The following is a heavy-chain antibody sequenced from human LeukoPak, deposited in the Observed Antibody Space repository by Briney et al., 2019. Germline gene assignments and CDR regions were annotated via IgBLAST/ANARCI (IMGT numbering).Heavy chain of an antibody. CDR3: ARHLWFGENWNWFDP. J-gene: IGHJ5*02. D-gene: IGHD3-10*01. Sequence: PSETLSLTCTVSGGSISSSSYYWGWIRQPPGKGVEWIGSIYYSGSTYYNPSLKRRVTMSVDTSKNRFSLKVSSVTAADTAVYYCARHLWFGENWNWFDPWGQGTLVTVSS. CDR2: IYYSGST. CDR1: GGSISSSSYY. V-gene: IGHV4-39*01.